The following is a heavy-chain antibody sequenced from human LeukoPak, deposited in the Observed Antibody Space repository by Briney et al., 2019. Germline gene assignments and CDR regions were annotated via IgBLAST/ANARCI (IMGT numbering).Heavy chain of an antibody. J-gene: IGHJ5*02. CDR1: GYTFTGYY. CDR2: INPNSGGT. CDR3: AITDLVLGYCSGGSCSGYSSGWFTFDP. V-gene: IGHV1-2*02. D-gene: IGHD2-15*01. Sequence: GASVKVSCKASGYTFTGYYMHWVRQAPGQGLGWMGWINPNSGGTNYAQKFQGRVTMTRNTSISTAYMELSSLRSEDTAVYYCAITDLVLGYCSGGSCSGYSSGWFTFDPWGQGTLVTVSS.